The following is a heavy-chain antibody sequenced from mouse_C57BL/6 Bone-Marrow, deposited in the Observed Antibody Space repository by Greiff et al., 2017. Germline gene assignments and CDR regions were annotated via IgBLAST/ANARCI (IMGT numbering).Heavy chain of an antibody. CDR2: INPSSGNT. Sequence: QVQLQQSGAELARPGASVKLSCKASGYTFTSYGMSWVKQSTGQGLEWIGEINPSSGNTFYNEKFKGKATLTADKSSSTAYMELRSLTSEDSAVYLCARGPCSVDYWGQGTSVTVSS. J-gene: IGHJ4*01. V-gene: IGHV1-81*01. CDR1: GYTFTSYG. CDR3: ARGPCSVDY.